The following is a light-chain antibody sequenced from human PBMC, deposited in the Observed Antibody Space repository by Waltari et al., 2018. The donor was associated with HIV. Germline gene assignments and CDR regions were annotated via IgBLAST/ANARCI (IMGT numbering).Light chain of an antibody. Sequence: EIVLTQSPATLSLSPGEGAPLSSRASQSVSSYIAWYQQKPGHAPRLLIYDASNRATGIPARFSGSGSGTDFTLTISSLEPEDFAVYYCQQRSNWPLTFGGGTKVEIK. CDR1: QSVSSY. V-gene: IGKV3-11*01. J-gene: IGKJ4*01. CDR3: QQRSNWPLT. CDR2: DAS.